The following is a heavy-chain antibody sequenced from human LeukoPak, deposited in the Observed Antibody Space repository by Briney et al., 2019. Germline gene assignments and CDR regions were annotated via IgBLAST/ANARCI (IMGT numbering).Heavy chain of an antibody. V-gene: IGHV1-18*01. CDR2: IRAYNGKT. D-gene: IGHD1-26*01. CDR3: ARDSPDFDSGSKNCFDY. Sequence: ASVKVSCKASGYTFTSYGISWVRQAPGQGLEWMVWIRAYNGKTNYAQKFQGRVTMTADTYTSRAYMELRSLRSDDTAVYYCARDSPDFDSGSKNCFDYWGQGTMVTVSS. J-gene: IGHJ4*01. CDR1: GYTFTSYG.